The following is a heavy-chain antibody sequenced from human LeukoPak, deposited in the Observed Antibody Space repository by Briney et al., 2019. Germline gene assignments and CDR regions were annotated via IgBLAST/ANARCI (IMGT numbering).Heavy chain of an antibody. CDR1: GFTFSSYA. V-gene: IGHV3-30*04. Sequence: GGSLRLSCAASGFTFSSYAMHWVRQAPGKGLEWVAVISYDGSNKYYADSVKGRFTISRDNSKNTLYLQMNSLRAEDTAVYYCAKTVFAVGQSAFDIWGQGTMVTVSS. CDR3: AKTVFAVGQSAFDI. J-gene: IGHJ3*02. CDR2: ISYDGSNK. D-gene: IGHD3-3*01.